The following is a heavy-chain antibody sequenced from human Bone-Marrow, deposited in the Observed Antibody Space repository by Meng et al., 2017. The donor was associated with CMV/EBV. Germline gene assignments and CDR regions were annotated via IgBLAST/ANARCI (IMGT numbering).Heavy chain of an antibody. CDR1: GGTFSSYA. Sequence: SVKVSCKASGGTFSSYAISWVRQAPGQGLEWMGGIIPILGIANYAQKFQGRVTITADKSTSTAYMELSSLRSEDTAVYYCASEVLNCSSTSCYPWFDPWGQGTRVTVSS. J-gene: IGHJ5*02. CDR2: IIPILGIA. CDR3: ASEVLNCSSTSCYPWFDP. D-gene: IGHD2-2*01. V-gene: IGHV1-69*10.